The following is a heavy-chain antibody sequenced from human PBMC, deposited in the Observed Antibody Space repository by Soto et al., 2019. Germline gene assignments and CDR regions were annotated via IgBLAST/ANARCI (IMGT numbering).Heavy chain of an antibody. V-gene: IGHV3-23*01. CDR1: GFTFRSYA. CDR2: ISGSGIST. CDR3: AKEPVGPDWYFDL. Sequence: DVQLLESGGGLVQPGGSLRLSCAASGFTFRSYAMSWVPQAPGKGLEWVSGISGSGISTHYADSVKGRFTVSRDNSKNTLYLQMNSLRAEDTAVYNCAKEPVGPDWYFDLWGRGTLVTVSS. J-gene: IGHJ2*01.